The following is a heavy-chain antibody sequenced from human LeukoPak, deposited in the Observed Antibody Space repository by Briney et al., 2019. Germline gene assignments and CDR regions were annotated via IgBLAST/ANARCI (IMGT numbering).Heavy chain of an antibody. V-gene: IGHV4-34*01. CDR2: INHSGST. Sequence: SETLSLTCAVYGGSFSGYYWSWIRQPPGKGLEWIGEINHSGSTNYNPSLKSRVTISVDTSKNQFSLKLNSVTAADTAVYYCARSGSYAYFDYWGQGTLVTVSS. J-gene: IGHJ4*02. CDR1: GGSFSGYY. D-gene: IGHD1-26*01. CDR3: ARSGSYAYFDY.